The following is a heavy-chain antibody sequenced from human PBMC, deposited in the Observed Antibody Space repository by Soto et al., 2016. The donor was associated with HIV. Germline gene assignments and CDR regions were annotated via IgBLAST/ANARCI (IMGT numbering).Heavy chain of an antibody. CDR1: GFSFSTYA. J-gene: IGHJ4*02. CDR2: ISGSGSST. Sequence: EVQLLESGGGLVQPRGSLRLSCAASGFSFSTYAMSWVRQAPGKGLEWVASISGSGSSTYYADSVKGRFTISRDNSKNTLYLQMNGLRAEDTAVYYCTKDLPGRPVGARGRDYFDYWGQGTLVTVSS. V-gene: IGHV3-23*01. CDR3: TKDLPGRPVGARGRDYFDY. D-gene: IGHD1-26*01.